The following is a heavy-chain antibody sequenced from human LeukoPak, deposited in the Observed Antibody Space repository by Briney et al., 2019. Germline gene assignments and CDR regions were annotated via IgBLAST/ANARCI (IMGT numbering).Heavy chain of an antibody. CDR1: GGSFSGYY. Sequence: PSETLSLTCAVYGGSFSGYYWSWIRQPPGKGLEWIGEINHSGSTNYNPSLKSRVTISVDTSKNQFSLKLSSVTAADTAVYYCARPQGIAVAGMEPMDVWGKGTTVTVSS. CDR2: INHSGST. J-gene: IGHJ6*03. D-gene: IGHD6-19*01. V-gene: IGHV4-34*01. CDR3: ARPQGIAVAGMEPMDV.